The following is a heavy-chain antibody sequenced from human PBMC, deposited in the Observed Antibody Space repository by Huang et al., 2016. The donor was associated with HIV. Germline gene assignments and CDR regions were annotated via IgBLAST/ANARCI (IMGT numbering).Heavy chain of an antibody. CDR1: GFDFNTHI. D-gene: IGHD6-25*01. Sequence: HLVESGGGSVRPGESLKLSCVATGFDFNTHIFNLVRQVPGRGLEWISHVSDKDQKVSYANSVRGRFTISRDKARQSIYLQMRNLRPSDTAKYYCVRDTKYRSGFYNYYYMDVWGNGTAVTVSS. CDR2: VSDKDQKV. V-gene: IGHV3-48*01. CDR3: VRDTKYRSGFYNYYYMDV. J-gene: IGHJ6*03.